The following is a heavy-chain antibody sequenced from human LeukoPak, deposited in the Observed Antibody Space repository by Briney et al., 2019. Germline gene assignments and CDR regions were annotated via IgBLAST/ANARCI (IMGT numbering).Heavy chain of an antibody. CDR3: ASGYYGSGSPDY. Sequence: PGGSLRLSCAASGFTFSSYSMNWVRQAPGKGLEWVSSISSSSSYIYYADSVKGRFTISRDNAKNSLYLQMNSLRAEDTAVYYCASGYYGSGSPDYWGRGTLVTVSS. CDR2: ISSSSSYI. CDR1: GFTFSSYS. D-gene: IGHD3-10*01. V-gene: IGHV3-21*01. J-gene: IGHJ4*02.